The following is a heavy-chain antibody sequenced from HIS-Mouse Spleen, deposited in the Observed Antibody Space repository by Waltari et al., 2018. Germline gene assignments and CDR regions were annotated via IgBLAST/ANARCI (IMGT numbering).Heavy chain of an antibody. D-gene: IGHD6-13*01. Sequence: QLQLQESGPGLVKPSETLSLTCTVSGGSISSSSYYWGWSRQPPGKGLEWIGSIYYSGSTYYNTSLKSRVTISVDTSKNQFSLKLSSVTAADTAVYYCAREIPYSSSWYDWYFDLWGRGTLVTVSS. CDR3: AREIPYSSSWYDWYFDL. CDR2: IYYSGST. V-gene: IGHV4-39*07. CDR1: GGSISSSSYY. J-gene: IGHJ2*01.